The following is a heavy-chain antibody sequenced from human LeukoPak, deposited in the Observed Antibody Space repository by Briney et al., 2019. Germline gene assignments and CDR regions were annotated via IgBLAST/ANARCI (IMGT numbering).Heavy chain of an antibody. CDR3: ASSPASGIVVFDM. D-gene: IGHD1-26*01. Sequence: PGGSLRLSCAASGVTFSDHYMEWVRQAPGKGLEWVGRIRNKANSYTTEYAASVKGRFTISRDDSKNSLYLQMNSLKIEDTAVYYCASSPASGIVVFDMWGQGTMVTVSS. CDR2: IRNKANSYTT. CDR1: GVTFSDHY. V-gene: IGHV3-72*01. J-gene: IGHJ3*02.